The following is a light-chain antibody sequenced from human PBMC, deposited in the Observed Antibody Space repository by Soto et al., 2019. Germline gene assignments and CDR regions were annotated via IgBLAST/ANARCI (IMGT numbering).Light chain of an antibody. Sequence: EIVMTQSPATLSVSPGERATLSCRASQSVSSNLAWYQQKPGQAPRLLIYGASTRATGIPARFSGSGSGTEFTLTISSLQSEDFAVYYGQHDNNWPPRTFGQGTKVEIK. J-gene: IGKJ1*01. CDR1: QSVSSN. CDR3: QHDNNWPPRT. V-gene: IGKV3-15*01. CDR2: GAS.